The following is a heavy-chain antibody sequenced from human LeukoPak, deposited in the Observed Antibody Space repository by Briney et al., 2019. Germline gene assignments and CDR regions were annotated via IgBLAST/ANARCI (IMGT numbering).Heavy chain of an antibody. CDR1: GFTFDDYA. Sequence: GGSLRLSCAASGFTFDDYAMHWVRQAPGKGLEWVSGISWNSGSIGYADSVKGRFTISRDNAKNSLYLQMNSLRAEDTAMYYCARLGYYYDSSGYYFDYWGQGTLVTVSS. CDR2: ISWNSGSI. J-gene: IGHJ4*02. V-gene: IGHV3-9*01. D-gene: IGHD3-22*01. CDR3: ARLGYYYDSSGYYFDY.